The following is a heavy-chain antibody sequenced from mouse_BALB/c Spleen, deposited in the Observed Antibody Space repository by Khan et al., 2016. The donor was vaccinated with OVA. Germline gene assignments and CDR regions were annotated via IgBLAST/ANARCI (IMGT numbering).Heavy chain of an antibody. CDR2: ISYSGST. V-gene: IGHV3-2*02. CDR1: GYSITSGYA. J-gene: IGHJ4*01. D-gene: IGHD1-1*01. Sequence: EVKLLESGPGLVKPSQSLSLTCTVTGYSITSGYAWNWIRQFPGNKLEWMGYISYSGSTNYNPSLRSRISITRDTSKNQLFLQLNSVTTEDTATYYCARKYYYGYAMDYWGQGTTVTVSS. CDR3: ARKYYYGYAMDY.